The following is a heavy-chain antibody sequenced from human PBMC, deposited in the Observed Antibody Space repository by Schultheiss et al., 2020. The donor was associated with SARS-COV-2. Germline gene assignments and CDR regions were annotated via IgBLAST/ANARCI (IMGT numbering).Heavy chain of an antibody. CDR2: ISYNGSDE. CDR3: ARDRDIVVVTATHFDY. J-gene: IGHJ4*02. V-gene: IGHV3-30*03. Sequence: GESLKISCAASGFTFSSFGMHWVRQAPHKGLEWVSTISYNGSDEYYAESVKGRFTVSRDNAKNSLYLQMNSLRAEDTAVYYCARDRDIVVVTATHFDYWGQGTLVTVSS. D-gene: IGHD2-21*02. CDR1: GFTFSSFG.